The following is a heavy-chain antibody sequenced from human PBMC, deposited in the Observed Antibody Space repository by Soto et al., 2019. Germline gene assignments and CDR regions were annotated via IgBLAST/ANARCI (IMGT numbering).Heavy chain of an antibody. CDR3: AKDDIVVVVAATPLHC. Sequence: GGSLRLSCAASGFTFSSYAMSWVRQSPGKGLEWVSAISGSGGSTYYADSVKGRFTISRDNSKNTLYLQMNSLRAEDTAVYYCAKDDIVVVVAATPLHCWGQATRGSVAS. CDR2: ISGSGGST. V-gene: IGHV3-23*01. D-gene: IGHD2-15*01. J-gene: IGHJ4*02. CDR1: GFTFSSYA.